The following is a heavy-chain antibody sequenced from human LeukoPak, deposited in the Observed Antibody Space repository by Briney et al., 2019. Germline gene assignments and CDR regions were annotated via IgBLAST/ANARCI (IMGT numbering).Heavy chain of an antibody. CDR2: INHSGST. D-gene: IGHD5-12*01. CDR1: GGSFSGYY. Sequence: SETLSLTCAVYGGSFSGYYWSWIRQPPGKGLEWIGEINHSGSTNYNPSLKSRVTISVDTSKNQFSLKLSSVTAADTAVYYCASPSRVSGYLLNWGQGTLVTVSS. CDR3: ASPSRVSGYLLN. V-gene: IGHV4-34*01. J-gene: IGHJ4*02.